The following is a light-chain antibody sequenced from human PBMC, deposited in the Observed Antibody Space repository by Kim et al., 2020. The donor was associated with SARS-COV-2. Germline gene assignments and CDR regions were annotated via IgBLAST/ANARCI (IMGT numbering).Light chain of an antibody. CDR1: RNVRSN. J-gene: IGKJ1*01. CDR3: RQYNQWPPWT. Sequence: AVESAPPSYRASRNVRSNLAWYQQKPGQAPRILIDGASTRATGIPARFSGSRSGTEFTLTISSMQYEDCAVYYCRQYNQWPPWTFGQGTKVDIK. V-gene: IGKV3-15*01. CDR2: GAS.